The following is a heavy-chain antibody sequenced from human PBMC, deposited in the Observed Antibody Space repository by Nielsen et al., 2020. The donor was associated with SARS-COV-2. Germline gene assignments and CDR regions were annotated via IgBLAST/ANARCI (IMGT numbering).Heavy chain of an antibody. V-gene: IGHV3-13*01. CDR2: IGTAGDT. Sequence: GESLKISCAASGFTFSSYDMHWVRQATGKGLEWVSAIGTAGDTYYLGSVKGRFTISRENAKNSLYLQMNSLRAGDTAVYYCARGLGGLYDFWSGYVFDAFDIWGQGTTVTVSS. J-gene: IGHJ3*02. CDR3: ARGLGGLYDFWSGYVFDAFDI. D-gene: IGHD3-3*01. CDR1: GFTFSSYD.